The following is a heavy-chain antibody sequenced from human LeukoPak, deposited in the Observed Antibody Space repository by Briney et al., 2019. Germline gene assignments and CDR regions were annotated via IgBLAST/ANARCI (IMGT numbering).Heavy chain of an antibody. V-gene: IGHV4-34*01. CDR2: INHSGST. CDR1: GGSFSGYY. Sequence: PSETLSLTCAVYGGSFSGYYWSWIRQPPGKGLEWIGEINHSGSTNYNPSLKSRVTISIDTSKNQFSLKLSSVTAADTAVYYCARDQGYGLASFDYWGQGTLVTVSS. CDR3: ARDQGYGLASFDY. J-gene: IGHJ4*02. D-gene: IGHD5-18*01.